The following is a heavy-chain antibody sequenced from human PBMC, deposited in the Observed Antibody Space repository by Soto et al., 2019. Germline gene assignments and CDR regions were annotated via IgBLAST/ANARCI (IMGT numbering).Heavy chain of an antibody. J-gene: IGHJ4*02. CDR1: GYTFTSYG. Sequence: ASVKVSCKASGYTFTSYGITWVRQAPGQGLEWMGWFNTYNGNTNYAQKFQGRFTISRDDSKSVAHLQMNSLESEDTAVYYCARRKYLDYWGQGTLVTVSS. CDR3: ARRKYLDY. V-gene: IGHV1-18*01. CDR2: FNTYNGNT.